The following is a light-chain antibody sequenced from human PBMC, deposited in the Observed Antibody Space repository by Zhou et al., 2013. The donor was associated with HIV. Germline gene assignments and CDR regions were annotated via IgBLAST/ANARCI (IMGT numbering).Light chain of an antibody. Sequence: DIQMTQSPSSLSASVGDRVTITCRASQAINNYLAWYQQKAGEVPRLLIYAASTLQSGVPSRFSGSGSGTDFTLTIGCLQSEYFATYYCQHYYSYLTFGQGTRLEIK. J-gene: IGKJ5*01. CDR2: AAS. V-gene: IGKV1-27*01. CDR1: QAINNY. CDR3: QHYYSYLT.